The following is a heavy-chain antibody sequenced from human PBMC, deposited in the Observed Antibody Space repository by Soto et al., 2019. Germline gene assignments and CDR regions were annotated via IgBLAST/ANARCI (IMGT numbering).Heavy chain of an antibody. CDR3: AADGDGYDQKVDY. D-gene: IGHD2-21*01. Sequence: GASVKVSCKASGFTFTSSAVQGVRQARGQRLEWMGWIVVGSGNTNYAQRFQERVTITRDMSTSTAYMELSSLISEDTAVYYCAADGDGYDQKVDYWGQGTLVTVSS. CDR1: GFTFTSSA. CDR2: IVVGSGNT. J-gene: IGHJ4*02. V-gene: IGHV1-58*01.